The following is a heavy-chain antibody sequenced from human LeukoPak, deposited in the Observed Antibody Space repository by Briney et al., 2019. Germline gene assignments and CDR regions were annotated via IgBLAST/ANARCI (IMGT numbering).Heavy chain of an antibody. J-gene: IGHJ4*02. V-gene: IGHV3-30*04. D-gene: IGHD3-10*01. CDR1: GFTFSSFG. CDR3: ARDHGAFDY. CDR2: ISPDGSYA. Sequence: GRSLRLSCAASGFTFSSFGLHWVRQAPGRGLEWVALISPDGSYAYYADSVKGRLTISRDNSENTFYLQLTNVRSEDAAVYFCARDHGAFDYWGQGTLVTVSS.